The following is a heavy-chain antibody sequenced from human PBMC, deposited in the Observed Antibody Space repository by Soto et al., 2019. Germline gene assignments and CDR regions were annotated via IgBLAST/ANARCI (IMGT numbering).Heavy chain of an antibody. CDR2: INPRIGST. CDR1: GYSLTSYY. J-gene: IGHJ4*02. CDR3: ARGFAYRDSTFWNYYCDY. D-gene: IGHD3-3*01. Sequence: QVQLVQSGAEAKKPGASVRVSCKALGYSLTSYYMHWVRQAPGQGLEWMGMINPRIGSTRYAQKFHDRVSMTRDTSTSTVYMELSSLTSEDTAVYYCARGFAYRDSTFWNYYCDYWGQGTLVTVSS. V-gene: IGHV1-46*01.